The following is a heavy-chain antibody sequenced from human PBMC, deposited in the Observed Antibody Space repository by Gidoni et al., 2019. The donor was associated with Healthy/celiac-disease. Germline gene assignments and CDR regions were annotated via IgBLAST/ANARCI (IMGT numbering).Heavy chain of an antibody. D-gene: IGHD2-21*01. J-gene: IGHJ6*02. CDR2: ISSSRSYK. V-gene: IGHV3-11*05. CDR1: GFPFSDCD. Sequence: QVQLVQSGGGWVKPGGSLRLSCAASGFPFSDCDMSLIRQAPGKGLGLVSYISSSRSYKNYADPVEGLFPISRDNAKNSRYMQMNSLGAEDTALYYCAGDMGGGIVVVMYGMDVWGQGATVTVSS. CDR3: AGDMGGGIVVVMYGMDV.